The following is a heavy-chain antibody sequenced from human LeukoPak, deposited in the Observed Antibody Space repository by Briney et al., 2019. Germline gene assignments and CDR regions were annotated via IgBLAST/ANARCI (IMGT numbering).Heavy chain of an antibody. CDR1: GGSISSYY. CDR3: ARGHDFWSGYRMDV. J-gene: IGHJ6*04. CDR2: IYTSGST. V-gene: IGHV4-4*07. D-gene: IGHD3-3*01. Sequence: SETLSLTCTVSGGSISSYYWSWIRQPAGKGLEWIGRIYTSGSTNYNPSLKSRVTMSVDTSKNQFSLKLSSVTAADTAVYYCARGHDFWSGYRMDVWGKGTTVTVSS.